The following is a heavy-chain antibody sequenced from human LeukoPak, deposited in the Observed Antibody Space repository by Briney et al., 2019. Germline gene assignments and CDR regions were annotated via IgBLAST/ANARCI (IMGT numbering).Heavy chain of an antibody. CDR3: AKDIGEFGGGTGSGNDY. CDR1: GFTFSSYS. V-gene: IGHV3-48*04. Sequence: GGSLRLSCAASGFTFSSYSMNWVRQAPGKGLEWVSYISSSSSTIYYADSVKGRFTISRDNAKNSLYLQMNSLRAEDTALYYCAKDIGEFGGGTGSGNDYWGQGTLVTVSS. J-gene: IGHJ4*02. D-gene: IGHD3-16*01. CDR2: ISSSSSTI.